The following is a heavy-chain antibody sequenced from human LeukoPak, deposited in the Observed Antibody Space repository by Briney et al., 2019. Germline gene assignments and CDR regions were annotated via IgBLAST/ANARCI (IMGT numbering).Heavy chain of an antibody. J-gene: IGHJ5*02. CDR2: ISGSGGST. CDR1: GFTFSSYA. CDR3: AKGVGFYDSSAYDH. D-gene: IGHD3-22*01. Sequence: GGSLRLSCAASGFTFSSYAMSWVRQAPGKGLEWVSGISGSGGSTYYVDSVKGRFTLSRDNSKKTLYLQMNSLRGEDTAVYYCAKGVGFYDSSAYDHWGQGTLVTVSS. V-gene: IGHV3-23*01.